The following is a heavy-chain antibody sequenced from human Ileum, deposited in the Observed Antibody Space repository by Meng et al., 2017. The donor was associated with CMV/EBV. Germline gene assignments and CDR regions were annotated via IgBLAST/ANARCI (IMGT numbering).Heavy chain of an antibody. V-gene: IGHV4-4*07. J-gene: IGHJ4*02. CDR3: AREENTVNQFEY. Sequence: LQEPGPGVVKPSGPLPPPCAVSGGSISTYYWTWVRQPAGKGLEWIGRINAGGSTNDNPSLKSRVTMSVDTSKNQFSLKVTSVTAADTAVYYCAREENTVNQFEYWGQGTLVTVSS. CDR1: GGSISTYY. D-gene: IGHD4-17*01. CDR2: INAGGST.